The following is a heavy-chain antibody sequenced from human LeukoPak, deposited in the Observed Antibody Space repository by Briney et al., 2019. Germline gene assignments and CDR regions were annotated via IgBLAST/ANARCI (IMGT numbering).Heavy chain of an antibody. Sequence: SETLSLTCAVYGGSFSGYYWSWIRQPPGKGLEWIGEINHSGSTNYNPSLKSRVTISVDTSKNQFSLKLSSVTAADTAVYYCARGHCSSTSCLDAFDIWGQGTMVTDSS. J-gene: IGHJ3*02. CDR3: ARGHCSSTSCLDAFDI. CDR2: INHSGST. D-gene: IGHD2-2*01. V-gene: IGHV4-34*01. CDR1: GGSFSGYY.